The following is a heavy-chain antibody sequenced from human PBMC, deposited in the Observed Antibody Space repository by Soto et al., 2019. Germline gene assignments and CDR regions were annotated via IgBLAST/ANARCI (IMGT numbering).Heavy chain of an antibody. CDR2: IYTSGST. CDR3: ARAGDSSGWYYFDY. CDR1: GGSISSYY. J-gene: IGHJ4*02. D-gene: IGHD6-19*01. Sequence: QVQLQESGPGLVKPSETLSLTCTVSGGSISSYYWSWIRQPAGKGLEWIGRIYTSGSTNYNPSLTSRVTMSVDTSKNRFSLKLSSVTAADTAVYYCARAGDSSGWYYFDYWGQGTLVTVSS. V-gene: IGHV4-4*07.